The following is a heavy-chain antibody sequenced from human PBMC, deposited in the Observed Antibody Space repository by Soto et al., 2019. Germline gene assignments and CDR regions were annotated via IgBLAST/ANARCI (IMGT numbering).Heavy chain of an antibody. J-gene: IGHJ5*02. CDR1: GFTSDNYA. V-gene: IGHV3-9*02. D-gene: IGHD4-17*01. CDR3: ARGHHYGEYVGWFDT. CDR2: IRWNSGSM. Sequence: EVQLVESGGGLVQPGGSMRLSCAASGFTSDNYAMHLVRHAPGKGLEWVTGIRWNSGSMAYADSVKGRCTLSRDSAKNSMYLQMNSLRPEDTALYYCARGHHYGEYVGWFDTGGQGPLVTVS.